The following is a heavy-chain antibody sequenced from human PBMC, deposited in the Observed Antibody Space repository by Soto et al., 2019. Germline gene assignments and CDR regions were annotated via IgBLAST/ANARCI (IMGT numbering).Heavy chain of an antibody. J-gene: IGHJ3*02. CDR3: AKAQLGIGAFDI. Sequence: GGSLRLSCAASGFTVSSNYMSWVRQAPGKGLEWVSVIYSGGSTYYADSVKGRFTISRDNSKNTLYLQMNSLRAEDTDVEYCAKAQLGIGAFDIWGQGTMVTVSS. V-gene: IGHV3-66*02. D-gene: IGHD7-27*01. CDR1: GFTVSSNY. CDR2: IYSGGST.